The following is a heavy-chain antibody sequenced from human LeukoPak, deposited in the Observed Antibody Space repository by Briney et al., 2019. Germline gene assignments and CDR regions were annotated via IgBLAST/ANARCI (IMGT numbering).Heavy chain of an antibody. V-gene: IGHV4-39*01. J-gene: IGHJ4*01. D-gene: IGHD3-3*01. Sequence: SETLSLTCTVSGGSIDRSSYYWGWIRQPPGKGLEGIGGIYYSGSTYYNPSLKSRVTISVDTSKNQFSLNLSSVTAADTAVYYCAKSNTYYDFWSGYYLDHWGHGTLVTVSS. CDR3: AKSNTYYDFWSGYYLDH. CDR1: GGSIDRSSYY. CDR2: IYYSGST.